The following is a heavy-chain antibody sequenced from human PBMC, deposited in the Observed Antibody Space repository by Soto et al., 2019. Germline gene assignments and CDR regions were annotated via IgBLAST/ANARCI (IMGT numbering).Heavy chain of an antibody. D-gene: IGHD3-10*01. Sequence: GASVTVSCKTSGYTFTTYGVSWVRQAPGQGLEWMGWISAYNGNTHYAQKLQGRVTMTTDTSTSTAYMELRGLRSDDTAVYYCARDRYYYGSGSYYISWFDPWGQGTLVTVS. CDR1: GYTFTTYG. V-gene: IGHV1-18*04. CDR3: ARDRYYYGSGSYYISWFDP. J-gene: IGHJ5*02. CDR2: ISAYNGNT.